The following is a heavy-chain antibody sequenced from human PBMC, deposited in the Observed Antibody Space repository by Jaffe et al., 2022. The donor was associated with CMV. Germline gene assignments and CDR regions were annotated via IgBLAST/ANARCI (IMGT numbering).Heavy chain of an antibody. CDR2: VSHSSSSI. Sequence: QEQLVESGGGLVKPGGSLRLSCAASGFTFSDYYMTWVRQAPGKGLEWVSYVSHSSSSIKYADSVEGRFTISRDNARNSLYLQMNSLRAEDTAIYYCARGGYYQLDVWGEGTTVTVSS. CDR3: ARGGYYQLDV. J-gene: IGHJ6*03. V-gene: IGHV3-11*06. CDR1: GFTFSDYY.